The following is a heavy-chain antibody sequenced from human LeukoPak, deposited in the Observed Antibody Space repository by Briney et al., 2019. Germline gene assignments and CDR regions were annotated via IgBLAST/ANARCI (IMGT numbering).Heavy chain of an antibody. D-gene: IGHD6-13*01. CDR3: ARASSWSPDFDY. V-gene: IGHV3-48*03. Sequence: GGSLRLSCAASGFTFSSYEMNWVRQAPGEGLEWVSYISSSGSTIYYADSVKGRFTISRDNAKNSLYLQMNSLRAEDTAVYYCARASSWSPDFDYWGQGTLVTVSS. CDR2: ISSSGSTI. J-gene: IGHJ4*02. CDR1: GFTFSSYE.